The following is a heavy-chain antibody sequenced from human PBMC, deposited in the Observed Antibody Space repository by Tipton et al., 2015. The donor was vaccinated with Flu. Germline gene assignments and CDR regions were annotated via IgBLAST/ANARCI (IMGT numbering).Heavy chain of an antibody. Sequence: PGLVKPSETLSLTCVVSGYSFSNGFYWGWVRQPPGKGLEWIGAIYHSGTTYYHPSFKGRVSITVDTSKSQFSLKLTSVTAADTAVYSCGHSASLVRYFQQWGQGTPVTVSS. J-gene: IGHJ1*01. CDR2: IYHSGTT. CDR1: GYSFSNGFY. V-gene: IGHV4-38-2*01. D-gene: IGHD3-10*01. CDR3: GHSASLVRYFQQ.